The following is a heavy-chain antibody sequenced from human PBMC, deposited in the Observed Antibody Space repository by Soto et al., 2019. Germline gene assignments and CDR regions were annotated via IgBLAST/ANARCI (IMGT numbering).Heavy chain of an antibody. D-gene: IGHD6-19*01. CDR2: MNPNSGNT. CDR3: ARERTVAGNDY. J-gene: IGHJ4*02. V-gene: IGHV1-8*01. Sequence: QVQLVQSGAEVKKPGASVKVSCKASGYTFTSYDINWVRQATGQGLEWMGWMNPNSGNTGYAQKCQGGVTMTRTTYISTAYMELSSLRSEDTAVYYCARERTVAGNDYWGKGDLVPVSA. CDR1: GYTFTSYD.